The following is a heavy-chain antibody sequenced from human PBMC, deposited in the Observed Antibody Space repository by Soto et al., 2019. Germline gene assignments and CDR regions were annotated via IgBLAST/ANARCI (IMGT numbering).Heavy chain of an antibody. CDR1: GGTFDNFI. V-gene: IGHV1-69*01. Sequence: QVQLVQSGAEVKEPGSSVRVSCKASGGTFDNFIMNWVRQTPGRGLEWMGGIVPMLGTPTYAEKFKGRVTISATGSTTTMYVELTSPRSEATAISYCARNETYSSCVSQYSGMEVWGYGPMMTVSS. CDR3: ARNETYSSCVSQYSGMEV. J-gene: IGHJ6*01. CDR2: IVPMLGTP. D-gene: IGHD1-26*01.